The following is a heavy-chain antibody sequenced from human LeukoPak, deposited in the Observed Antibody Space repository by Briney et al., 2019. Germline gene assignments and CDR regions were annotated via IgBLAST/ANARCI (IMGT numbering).Heavy chain of an antibody. CDR1: GGSFSGYY. CDR2: INHSGST. V-gene: IGHV4-34*01. D-gene: IGHD3-10*01. Sequence: PSETLSLTCAVYGGSFSGYYWSWIRQPPGKGLEWIGEINHSGSTNYNPSLKSRVTISVDTSKNQFSLKLSSVTAADTAVYYCARGRGITMVRGVMKGDYWGQGTLVTVSS. J-gene: IGHJ4*02. CDR3: ARGRGITMVRGVMKGDY.